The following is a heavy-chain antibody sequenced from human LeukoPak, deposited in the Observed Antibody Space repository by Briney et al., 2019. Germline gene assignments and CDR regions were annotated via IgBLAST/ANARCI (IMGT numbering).Heavy chain of an antibody. CDR1: GGSISSYY. CDR3: ARAQGPYSSSPFDY. D-gene: IGHD6-6*01. V-gene: IGHV4-59*01. Sequence: SETLSLTCTVSGGSISSYYWSWIRQPPGKGLEWIGYIYYSGSTNYNPSLKSRVTISVDTSKNQFSLKLSSVTAADTAVYYCARAQGPYSSSPFDYWGQGTLVTVSS. CDR2: IYYSGST. J-gene: IGHJ4*02.